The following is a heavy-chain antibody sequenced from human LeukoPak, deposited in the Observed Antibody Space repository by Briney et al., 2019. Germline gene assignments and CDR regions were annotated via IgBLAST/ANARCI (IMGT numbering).Heavy chain of an antibody. V-gene: IGHV4-39*01. J-gene: IGHJ3*02. CDR2: IYYSGST. CDR3: ARFSYAFDI. Sequence: SETLSLTCTVSGGSISSSSYYWGWIRRPPGKGLEWIGSIYYSGSTYYNPSLKSRVTISVDTSKNQFSLKLSSVTAADTAVYYCARFSYAFDIWGQGTMVTVSS. CDR1: GGSISSSSYY.